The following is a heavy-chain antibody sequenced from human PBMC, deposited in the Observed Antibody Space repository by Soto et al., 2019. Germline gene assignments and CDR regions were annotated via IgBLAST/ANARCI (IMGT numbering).Heavy chain of an antibody. CDR3: ARGPGYYDSSGYYGY. Sequence: QAGGSLRLSCAASGFTFSSYWMSWVRQAPGKGLEWVANIKQDGSEKYYVDSVKGRFTISRDNAKNSLYLQMNSLRAEDTAVYYCARGPGYYDSSGYYGYWGQGTLVTVSS. CDR2: IKQDGSEK. D-gene: IGHD3-22*01. J-gene: IGHJ4*02. V-gene: IGHV3-7*05. CDR1: GFTFSSYW.